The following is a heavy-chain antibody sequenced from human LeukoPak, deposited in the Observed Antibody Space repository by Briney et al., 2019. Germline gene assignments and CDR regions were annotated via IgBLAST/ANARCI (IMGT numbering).Heavy chain of an antibody. J-gene: IGHJ4*02. Sequence: PGGSLRLSCAASGFTFSDYYMSWIRQAPGKGLEWVSYISSSSSYTNYADSVKGRFTISRDNAKNSLYLQMNSLRAEDKAVYYCARDAGRAYGSGSSHFDYWGQGTLVTVSS. CDR3: ARDAGRAYGSGSSHFDY. D-gene: IGHD3-10*01. CDR1: GFTFSDYY. CDR2: ISSSSSYT. V-gene: IGHV3-11*06.